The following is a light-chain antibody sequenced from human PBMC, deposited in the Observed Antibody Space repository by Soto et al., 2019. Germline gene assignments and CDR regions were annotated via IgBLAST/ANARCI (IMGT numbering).Light chain of an antibody. CDR3: QQRSNWPPGLT. CDR2: DAS. V-gene: IGKV3-11*01. J-gene: IGKJ4*01. Sequence: EIVLTQSPATLSLSPGERATLSCRASQSVSSSLAWYQQKPGQAPRLLIYDASNRATGIPARFSGSGSGTDFTLTIRSLEPEDFAVYYCQQRSNWPPGLTFGGGTKVEIK. CDR1: QSVSSS.